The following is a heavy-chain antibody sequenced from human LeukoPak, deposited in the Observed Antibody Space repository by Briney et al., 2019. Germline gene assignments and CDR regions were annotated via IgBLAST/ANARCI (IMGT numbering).Heavy chain of an antibody. CDR3: ARGADEYSSSSMVEYYFDY. Sequence: SVKVSCKASLGTFSSYAISWVRQAPGQGLEWMGGIIPIFGTANYAQKFQGRVTITADESTSTAYMELSSLRSEDTAVYYCARGADEYSSSSMVEYYFDYWGQGTLVTVSS. D-gene: IGHD6-6*01. V-gene: IGHV1-69*01. CDR1: LGTFSSYA. J-gene: IGHJ4*02. CDR2: IIPIFGTA.